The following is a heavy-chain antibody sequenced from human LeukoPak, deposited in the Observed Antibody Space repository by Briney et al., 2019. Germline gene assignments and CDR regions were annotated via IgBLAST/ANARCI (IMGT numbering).Heavy chain of an antibody. J-gene: IGHJ3*02. V-gene: IGHV4-61*01. CDR3: AREESYYDFWSGYYVSGAFDI. D-gene: IGHD3-3*01. CDR2: IYYSGST. CDR1: GGSISSSSYY. Sequence: PSETLSLTCTVSGGSISSSSYYWGWIRQPPGKGLEWIGYIYYSGSTNYNPSLKSRVTISVDTSKNQFSLKLSSVTAADTAVYYCAREESYYDFWSGYYVSGAFDIWGQGTMVTVSS.